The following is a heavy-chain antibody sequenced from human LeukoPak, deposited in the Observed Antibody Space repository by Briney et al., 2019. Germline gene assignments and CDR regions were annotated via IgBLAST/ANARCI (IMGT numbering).Heavy chain of an antibody. Sequence: PGGSLRLSCAASGFTFSTYAMHWVRQAPGKGLEWVALISFDGSNKYYADSVKGRFTISRDDSKNTAYLQMNSLKTEDTAVYYCTSTYSSSWYRTNYYMDVWGKGTTVTISS. CDR2: ISFDGSNK. J-gene: IGHJ6*03. D-gene: IGHD6-13*01. V-gene: IGHV3-30*04. CDR3: TSTYSSSWYRTNYYMDV. CDR1: GFTFSTYA.